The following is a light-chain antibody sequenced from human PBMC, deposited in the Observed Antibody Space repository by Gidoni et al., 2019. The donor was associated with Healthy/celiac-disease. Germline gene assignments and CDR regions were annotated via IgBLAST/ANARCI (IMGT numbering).Light chain of an antibody. V-gene: IGLV2-11*01. CDR3: CSYAGSYTYV. CDR2: DVT. CDR1: SSDVGGYNS. J-gene: IGLJ1*01. Sequence: QSALTQPRSVSESPGQSVTISCTGTSSDVGGYNSVSWYQQHPGKAPKLMIYDVTKRPPGVPDRFSASRSGNTASLTISGLQAEDEADYYCCSYAGSYTYVFGTGTKVTVL.